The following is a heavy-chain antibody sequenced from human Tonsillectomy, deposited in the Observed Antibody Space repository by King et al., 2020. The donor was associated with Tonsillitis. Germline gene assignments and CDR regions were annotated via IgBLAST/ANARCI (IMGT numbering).Heavy chain of an antibody. CDR1: GFVFSKYC. Sequence: VQLVEAGGGLVQPGGSLGLSCAASGFVFSKYCMTWVRQAPGKGLEWVANIKKGGSEKYFVDSVKGRFTISRDNAKSSLYLQMNRLRAEDTAVYYCGRESSLGAGTCIGYHYYDMGAWGQGTMVTVSS. V-gene: IGHV3-7*03. CDR2: IKKGGSEK. CDR3: GRESSLGAGTCIGYHYYDMGA. D-gene: IGHD3-10*01. J-gene: IGHJ6*02.